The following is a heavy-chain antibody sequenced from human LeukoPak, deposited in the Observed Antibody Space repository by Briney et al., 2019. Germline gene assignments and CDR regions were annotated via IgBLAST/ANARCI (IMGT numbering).Heavy chain of an antibody. CDR3: ARHLPPYVHIDI. V-gene: IGHV4-59*08. CDR1: GGSISPYY. J-gene: IGHJ3*02. CDR2: ITYSGSI. Sequence: SETLSLTCNVYGGSISPYYWSWIRQPPGKGLEWIAYITYSGSINYNPSLKSRVTISVNMSKNQFSLKLDSVTAADTAVYYCARHLPPYVHIDIGGQGTEVTVSS. D-gene: IGHD3-16*01.